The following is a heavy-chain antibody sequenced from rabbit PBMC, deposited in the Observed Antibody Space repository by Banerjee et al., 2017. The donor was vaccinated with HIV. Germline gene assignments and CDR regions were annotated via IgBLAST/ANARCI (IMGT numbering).Heavy chain of an antibody. CDR1: GFDFSSNT. Sequence: QEQLVESGGGLVQPEGSLTLTCKASGFDFSSNTMYWVRQAPGKGLEWIARIGAGSSGRTYYASWAKGRFTISKTSSTTVTLQMTSLTAADTATYFCARDLAGVIGWNFGLWGQGTLVTV. CDR3: ARDLAGVIGWNFGL. CDR2: IGAGSSGRT. D-gene: IGHD4-1*01. J-gene: IGHJ4*01. V-gene: IGHV1S45*01.